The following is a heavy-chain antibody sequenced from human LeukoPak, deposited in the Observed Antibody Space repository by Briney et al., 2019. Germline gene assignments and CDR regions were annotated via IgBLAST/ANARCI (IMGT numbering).Heavy chain of an antibody. CDR3: ARGRGRYYYYYYMDV. D-gene: IGHD3-16*01. CDR1: GFTFISYG. Sequence: GGSLRLSCASSGFTFISYGMHWVRQAPGKELEWVAFIRYDGSNKYYADSVKGRFTISRDNSKNTLYLQMKSLRAEDTAVYYCARGRGRYYYYYYMDVWGKGTTVTVSS. V-gene: IGHV3-30*02. J-gene: IGHJ6*03. CDR2: IRYDGSNK.